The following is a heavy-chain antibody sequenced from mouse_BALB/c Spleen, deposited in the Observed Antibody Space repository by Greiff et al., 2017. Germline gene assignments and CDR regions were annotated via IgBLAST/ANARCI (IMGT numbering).Heavy chain of an antibody. CDR3: AREGDYGSSYCYFDV. Sequence: VQLQQSGAELARPGASVKLSCKASGYTFTSYWMQWVNQRPGQGLEWIGAIYPGDGDTRYTQKFKGKATLTADKSSSTAYMQLSSLASEDSAVYYCAREGDYGSSYCYFDVWGAGTTVTVSS. J-gene: IGHJ1*01. CDR1: GYTFTSYW. V-gene: IGHV1-87*01. D-gene: IGHD1-1*01. CDR2: IYPGDGDT.